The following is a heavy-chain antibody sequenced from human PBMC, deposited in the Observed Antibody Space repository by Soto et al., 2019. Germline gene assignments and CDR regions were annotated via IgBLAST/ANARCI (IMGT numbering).Heavy chain of an antibody. CDR3: ATHPGGGGY. CDR1: GFTVSNNY. D-gene: IGHD3-10*01. J-gene: IGHJ4*02. CDR2: IYSGGYT. V-gene: IGHV3-53*01. Sequence: EVQLVESGGGLIQPGGSLRLSCAVSGFTVSNNYMSWVRQAPGKGLEGVSVIYSGGYTAYGDSVKGRFTISRDNSKNTRHLQMQTRSPADPGVFYGATHPGGGGYWGQGTLVTVSS.